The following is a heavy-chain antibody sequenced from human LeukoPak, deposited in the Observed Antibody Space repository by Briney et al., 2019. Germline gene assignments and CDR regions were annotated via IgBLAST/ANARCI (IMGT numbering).Heavy chain of an antibody. V-gene: IGHV4-59*01. J-gene: IGHJ5*02. CDR2: IYYSGST. CDR3: ARDYSGWNNWFDP. Sequence: SETLSLTCTVSGGSISSYYWSWIRQPPGKGLEWIGYIYYSGSTNYNPSLKSRVTISVDTSKNQFSLKLSSVTAADTAVYYCARDYSGWNNWFDPWGQGTLVTVSS. CDR1: GGSISSYY. D-gene: IGHD6-19*01.